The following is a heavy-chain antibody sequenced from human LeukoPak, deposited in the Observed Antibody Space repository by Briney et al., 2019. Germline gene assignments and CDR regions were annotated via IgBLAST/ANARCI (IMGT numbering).Heavy chain of an antibody. D-gene: IGHD2-21*02. CDR1: GGTFSSYA. J-gene: IGHJ4*02. Sequence: GSSVKVSCKASGGTFSSYAISWVRQAPGQGLEWMGGIIPISGTANYAQKFQGRVTITTDESTSTAYMELSSLRSEDTAVYYCARDPGQPLLPNFDYWGQGTLVTVSS. V-gene: IGHV1-69*05. CDR3: ARDPGQPLLPNFDY. CDR2: IIPISGTA.